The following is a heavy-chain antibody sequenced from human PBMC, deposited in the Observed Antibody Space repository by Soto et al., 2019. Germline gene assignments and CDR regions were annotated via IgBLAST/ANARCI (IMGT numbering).Heavy chain of an antibody. Sequence: SETLSLTCTVSGGSISSYFWNWIRQPPGKGLEWIGYVFYTGSTNYNPSLKSRVTISVDTSKNQFSLKLRSVTAADTAVYYCAKIDYGDYGYYYYSMDVWGQGTTVTVSS. D-gene: IGHD4-17*01. CDR1: GGSISSYF. J-gene: IGHJ6*02. CDR3: AKIDYGDYGYYYYSMDV. CDR2: VFYTGST. V-gene: IGHV4-59*01.